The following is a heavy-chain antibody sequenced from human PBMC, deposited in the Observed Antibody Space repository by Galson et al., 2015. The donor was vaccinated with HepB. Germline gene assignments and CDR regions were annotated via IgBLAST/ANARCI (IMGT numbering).Heavy chain of an antibody. J-gene: IGHJ4*02. CDR3: ARDLRGIAAAGTKNYFDY. CDR1: GFTFSDYY. CDR2: ISSSSSYT. Sequence: SLRLSCAASGFTFSDYYMSWIRQAPGKGLEWVSYISSSSSYTNYADSVKGRFTISRDNAKNSLYLQMNSLRAEDTAVYYCARDLRGIAAAGTKNYFDYWGQGTLATVSS. V-gene: IGHV3-11*06. D-gene: IGHD6-13*01.